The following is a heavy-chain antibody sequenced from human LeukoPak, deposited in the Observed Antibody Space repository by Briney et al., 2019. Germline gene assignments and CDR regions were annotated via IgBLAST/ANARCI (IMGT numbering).Heavy chain of an antibody. CDR1: GFTFSSYE. J-gene: IGHJ6*03. D-gene: IGHD6-13*01. CDR2: ISSSGSTI. V-gene: IGHV3-48*03. CDR3: ATTGYSSSWSLGPYYMDV. Sequence: GGSLRLSCAASGFTFSSYEMNWVRQAPGKGLEWVSYISSSGSTIYYADSVKGRFTISRDNAKNSLYLQMNSLRAEDTAVYYCATTGYSSSWSLGPYYMDVWGKGTTVTISS.